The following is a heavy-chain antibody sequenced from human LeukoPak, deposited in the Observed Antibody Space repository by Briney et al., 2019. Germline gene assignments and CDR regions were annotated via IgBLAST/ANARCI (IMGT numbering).Heavy chain of an antibody. Sequence: GGSLRLSCAASGFTFSSYAMSWVRQAPGKGLEWVSAISGSGGSTYYADSVKGRFTISRDNSKNTLYLQMNSLRAEATAVDYCAKGPPTVTTPRLKTHYFDYWGQGTVVTVSS. D-gene: IGHD4-17*01. CDR3: AKGPPTVTTPRLKTHYFDY. CDR2: ISGSGGST. CDR1: GFTFSSYA. V-gene: IGHV3-23*01. J-gene: IGHJ4*02.